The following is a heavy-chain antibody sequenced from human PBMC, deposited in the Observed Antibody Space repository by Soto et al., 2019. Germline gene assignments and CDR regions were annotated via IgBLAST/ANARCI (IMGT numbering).Heavy chain of an antibody. J-gene: IGHJ4*02. CDR1: GIPLSRNP. CDR3: AKAMTNTAMVDYFDF. CDR2: IGGSGTNT. D-gene: IGHD5-18*01. Sequence: GGPLRLSCTFPGIPLSRNPMSWVRQTPAKGLAWVSFIGGSGTNTYHIDSVKGRFTISRDNSKNTLYLQMTSLRAEDTATYYCAKAMTNTAMVDYFDFWGQGIPVTVSS. V-gene: IGHV3-23*01.